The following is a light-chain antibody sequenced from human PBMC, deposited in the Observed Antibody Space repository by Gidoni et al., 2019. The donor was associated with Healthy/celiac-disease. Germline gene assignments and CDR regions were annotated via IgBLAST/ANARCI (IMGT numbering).Light chain of an antibody. CDR1: QRVSSSY. CDR2: GAS. Sequence: EIVLTQSPGTLSLSPGARATLSCRASQRVSSSYLAWYQQKPGQAPRLLIYGASSRAPGIPDRFSGSGSGTDFTLTISRLEPEDFAVYYCQQYGSSPLTFGGGTKVEIK. J-gene: IGKJ4*01. V-gene: IGKV3-20*01. CDR3: QQYGSSPLT.